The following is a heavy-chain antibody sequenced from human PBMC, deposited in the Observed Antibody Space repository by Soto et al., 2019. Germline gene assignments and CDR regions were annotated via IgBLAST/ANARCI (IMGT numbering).Heavy chain of an antibody. CDR3: ARSSGSSTSSDYYYYYGMDV. D-gene: IGHD2-2*01. CDR2: IIPIFGTA. V-gene: IGHV1-69*13. J-gene: IGHJ6*02. CDR1: GGTFSSYA. Sequence: SVKVSCKASGGTFSSYAISWVRQATGQGLEWMGGIIPIFGTANYAQKFQGRVTITADESTGTAYMELSSLRSEDTAVYYCARSSGSSTSSDYYYYYGMDVWGQGTTVTVSS.